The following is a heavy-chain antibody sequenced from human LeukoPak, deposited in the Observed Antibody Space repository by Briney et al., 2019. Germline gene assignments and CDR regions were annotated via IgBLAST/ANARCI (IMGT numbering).Heavy chain of an antibody. CDR3: ARDPRYYSSGWPNYYMDV. J-gene: IGHJ6*03. Sequence: PGGSLRLSCAASGFTFSSYWMSWVRQAPGKGLEWVANIKQDGSEKYYVDSVKGRFTISRDNAKNSLYLQMNSLRAEDTAIYYCARDPRYYSSGWPNYYMDVWGKGTTVTISS. CDR1: GFTFSSYW. V-gene: IGHV3-7*01. CDR2: IKQDGSEK. D-gene: IGHD6-19*01.